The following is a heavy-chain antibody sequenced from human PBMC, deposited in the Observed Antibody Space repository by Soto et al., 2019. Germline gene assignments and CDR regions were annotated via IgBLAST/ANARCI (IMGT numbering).Heavy chain of an antibody. CDR3: ARGYGVDVLDY. CDR2: IYYSGST. D-gene: IGHD4-17*01. Sequence: QVQLQESGPGLVKPSETLSLTCTVSGGSISSYYWSWIRQPPGKGLEWIGYIYYSGSTNYNPSLTSRVTIAVETFRIQLSLRLSSVTAADTAVYYCARGYGVDVLDYWGQGTLVSVSS. CDR1: GGSISSYY. J-gene: IGHJ4*02. V-gene: IGHV4-59*01.